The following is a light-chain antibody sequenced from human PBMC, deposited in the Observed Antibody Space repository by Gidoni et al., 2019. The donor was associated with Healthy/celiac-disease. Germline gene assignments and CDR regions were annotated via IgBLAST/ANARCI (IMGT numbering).Light chain of an antibody. CDR1: QSVSSY. J-gene: IGKJ2*01. Sequence: EIVLTQSPATVSLSPGERATLSCRASQSVSSYLAWYHQKPGQAPRLLIYDASNRATGIPARFSGSGSGTDFTLTISSLEPEDFAVYYCQQRSNWPQNTFGQGTKLEIK. V-gene: IGKV3-11*01. CDR2: DAS. CDR3: QQRSNWPQNT.